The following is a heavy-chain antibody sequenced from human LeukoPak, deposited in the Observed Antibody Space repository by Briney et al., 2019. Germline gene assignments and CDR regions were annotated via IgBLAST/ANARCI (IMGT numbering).Heavy chain of an antibody. Sequence: SETLSLTCTVSGYSLSSGYYCGWIRQPPGKGLGWIGSIYHSGSTYYNPSLKSRVTISVDTSKNQFSLKLSSVTAADTAVYYCARDQPDSTNRYYYYYMDVWGKGTTVTISS. CDR2: IYHSGST. J-gene: IGHJ6*03. CDR3: ARDQPDSTNRYYYYYMDV. CDR1: GYSLSSGYY. V-gene: IGHV4-38-2*02. D-gene: IGHD5/OR15-5a*01.